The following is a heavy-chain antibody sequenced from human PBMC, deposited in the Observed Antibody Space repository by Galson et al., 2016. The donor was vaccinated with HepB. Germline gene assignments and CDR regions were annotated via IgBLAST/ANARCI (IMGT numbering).Heavy chain of an antibody. CDR1: GFTFSAYP. Sequence: SLRLSCAASGFTFSAYPMHWVRQAPGKGLVWISRIFTDGSGTLYADSVKGRFTISRDNAKNTLFLQMNSLRADDAAVYYCGRGSKYGFDMWGHGTMVTVSS. CDR3: GRGSKYGFDM. CDR2: IFTDGSGT. J-gene: IGHJ3*02. V-gene: IGHV3-74*01.